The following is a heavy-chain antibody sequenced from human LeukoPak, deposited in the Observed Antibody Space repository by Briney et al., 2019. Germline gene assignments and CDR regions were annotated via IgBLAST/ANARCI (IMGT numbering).Heavy chain of an antibody. D-gene: IGHD3-3*01. J-gene: IGHJ3*02. V-gene: IGHV4-34*01. CDR1: SGSFSGYC. CDR3: AREAYYDFRDAFDI. CDR2: INHSGST. Sequence: SETLSLTCAVYSGSFSGYCWSWIRQPPGKGLEWIGEINHSGSTNSNPSLKSRVTMSLDTSEKQFSLNLSSVTAADTAVYYCAREAYYDFRDAFDIWGQGTMVTVSS.